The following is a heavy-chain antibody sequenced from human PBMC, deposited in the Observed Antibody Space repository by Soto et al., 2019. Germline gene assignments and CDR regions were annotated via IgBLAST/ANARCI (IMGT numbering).Heavy chain of an antibody. CDR2: ISASGAKM. CDR1: GFTFSDYT. D-gene: IGHD2-21*01. Sequence: EVQLVESGGGLVKPGGSLRLSCAASGFTFSDYTMNWVRQAPGKGLEWVSSISASGAKMHFADSVKGRFTISRDNAKNSLYMQMNSLRVEDTGVFYCSRGDSRDYWGQGTLVTVSS. V-gene: IGHV3-21*02. CDR3: SRGDSRDY. J-gene: IGHJ4*02.